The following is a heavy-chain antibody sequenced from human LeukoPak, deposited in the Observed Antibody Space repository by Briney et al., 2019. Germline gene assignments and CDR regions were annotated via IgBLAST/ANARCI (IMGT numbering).Heavy chain of an antibody. CDR2: IYYTGIT. V-gene: IGHV4-59*01. CDR3: ARAGPRSNGYNGDY. CDR1: GGSISTYY. Sequence: SETLSLTCSVSGGSISTYYWSWIRQPPGKGLEYIGDIYYTGITNYNPSLKSRVTISVDTSKNQLSLKVNSVTAADTAVYYCARAGPRSNGYNGDYWGQGTLVTVSS. J-gene: IGHJ4*02. D-gene: IGHD5-24*01.